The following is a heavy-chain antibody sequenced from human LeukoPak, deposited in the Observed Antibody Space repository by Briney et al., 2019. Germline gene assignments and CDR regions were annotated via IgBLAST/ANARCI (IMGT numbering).Heavy chain of an antibody. Sequence: SDTLSLTCAVYGGSFSDYNWSWLRQSPERGVGWIGEIKYSGKTHYNPSLKSRVTISVDTAKYQFSPSLSSLTAADTAVYYRARGLDLEGLDYWGQGTLVTVSS. J-gene: IGHJ4*02. D-gene: IGHD1-1*01. CDR3: ARGLDLEGLDY. CDR1: GGSFSDYN. CDR2: IKYSGKT. V-gene: IGHV4-34*01.